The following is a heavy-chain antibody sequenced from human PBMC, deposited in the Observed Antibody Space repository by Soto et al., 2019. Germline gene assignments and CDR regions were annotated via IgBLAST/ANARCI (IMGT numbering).Heavy chain of an antibody. CDR1: GFTFSSYA. Sequence: LRLSCAASGFTFSSYAMHWVRQAPGKGLEWVAVISYDGSNKYYADSVKGRFTISRDNSKNTLYLQMNSLRAEDTAVYYCARVKVAGKGVDAIDIWGQGTMVTVSS. CDR2: ISYDGSNK. J-gene: IGHJ3*02. CDR3: ARVKVAGKGVDAIDI. D-gene: IGHD6-19*01. V-gene: IGHV3-30-3*01.